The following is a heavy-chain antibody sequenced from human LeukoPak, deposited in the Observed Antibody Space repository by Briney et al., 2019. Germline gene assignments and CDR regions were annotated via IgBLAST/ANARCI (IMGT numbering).Heavy chain of an antibody. J-gene: IGHJ4*02. CDR3: ARSKHGVLLWFGKLNH. D-gene: IGHD3-10*01. V-gene: IGHV1-69*13. CDR2: IIPILGTA. CDR1: GGTFSSYA. Sequence: ASVKVSCKAPGGTFSSYAISWVRQAPGQGLEWMGGIIPILGTANYAQKFQGRVTITADESTSTAYMELSSLRSEDTAVYYCARSKHGVLLWFGKLNHWGQGTLVTVSS.